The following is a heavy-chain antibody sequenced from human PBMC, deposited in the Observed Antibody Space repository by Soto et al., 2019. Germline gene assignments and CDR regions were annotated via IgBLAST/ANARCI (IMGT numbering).Heavy chain of an antibody. Sequence: PGASVRLSCAASGFTFSSYAMSWVRQAPGEGLEWVSAISGSGGSTYYADSVKGRFTISRDNSKNTLYLQMNSLRAEDTAVYYCAKDPIDYDFWSGGSDYRGQGSLVTVSS. CDR3: AKDPIDYDFWSGGSDY. J-gene: IGHJ4*02. CDR2: ISGSGGST. D-gene: IGHD3-3*01. V-gene: IGHV3-23*01. CDR1: GFTFSSYA.